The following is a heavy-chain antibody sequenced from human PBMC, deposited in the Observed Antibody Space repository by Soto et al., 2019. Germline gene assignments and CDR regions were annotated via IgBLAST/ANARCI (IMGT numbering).Heavy chain of an antibody. CDR3: GRDWVWFGAHPIDN. V-gene: IGHV3-30*03. CDR1: GFTFSNYG. CDR2: ISYDGSIE. J-gene: IGHJ4*02. Sequence: QVQLVESGGGVVQPGRSLTLSCVASGFTFSNYGMHWVRQAPGKGLDWVAVISYDGSIEYYSESVKGRFTMSRDNSENTVYLQMNSLRTEDTAVYFCGRDWVWFGAHPIDNWGQGTLVTVSS. D-gene: IGHD3-10*01.